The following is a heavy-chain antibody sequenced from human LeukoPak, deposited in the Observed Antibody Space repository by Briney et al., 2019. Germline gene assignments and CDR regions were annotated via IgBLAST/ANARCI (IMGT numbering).Heavy chain of an antibody. J-gene: IGHJ3*02. CDR1: GGSISSYY. CDR3: ARDTAMYRAFDI. V-gene: IGHV4-34*01. CDR2: INHSGST. D-gene: IGHD2-2*02. Sequence: SETLSLTCTVSGGSISSYYWSWIRQPPGKGLEWIGEINHSGSTNYNPSLKSRVTISLDKSKKQFSLKLSSVTAADTAVYYCARDTAMYRAFDIWGQGTMVTVSS.